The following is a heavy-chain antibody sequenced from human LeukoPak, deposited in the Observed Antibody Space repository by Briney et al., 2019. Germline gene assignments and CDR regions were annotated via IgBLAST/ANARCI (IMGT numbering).Heavy chain of an antibody. CDR2: IYSGGSK. J-gene: IGHJ4*02. CDR1: GFTVSSNY. V-gene: IGHV3-66*04. CDR3: ARLRDYYGSGSYYVGGGY. Sequence: PGGSLTLSCAASGFTVSSNYMSWVRQAPATAMERVSVIYSGGSKYYSDSVKGRFTISRDNAKNTLYLQMNSPRAEDTAVYYCARLRDYYGSGSYYVGGGYWGQGTLVTVSS. D-gene: IGHD3-10*01.